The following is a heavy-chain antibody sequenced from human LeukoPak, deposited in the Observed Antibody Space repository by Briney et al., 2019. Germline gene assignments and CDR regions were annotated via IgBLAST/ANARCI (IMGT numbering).Heavy chain of an antibody. CDR1: GGSFSGYY. V-gene: IGHV4-34*01. Sequence: PSETLSLTCAVYGGSFSGYYWSWIRQPPGKGLEWIGEINHSGSTNYNPSLKSRVTISVDTSKNQFSLKLSSVTAADTAVYYCASSRSSQADYWGQGTLVTVSS. CDR2: INHSGST. D-gene: IGHD6-13*01. J-gene: IGHJ4*02. CDR3: ASSRSSQADY.